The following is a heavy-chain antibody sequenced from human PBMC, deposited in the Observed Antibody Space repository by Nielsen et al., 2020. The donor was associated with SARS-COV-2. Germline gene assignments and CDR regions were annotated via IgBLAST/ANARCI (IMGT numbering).Heavy chain of an antibody. CDR1: GGSISSSNW. CDR2: IYHSGST. V-gene: IGHV4-4*02. J-gene: IGHJ6*03. D-gene: IGHD6-19*01. Sequence: GSLRLSCAVSGGSISSSNWWSWVRQPPGKGLEWIGEIYHSGSTNYNPSLKSRVTISVDKSKNQFSLKLSSVTAADTAVYYCARDQPAVAGTGYYYYYMDVWGKGTTVTVSS. CDR3: ARDQPAVAGTGYYYYYMDV.